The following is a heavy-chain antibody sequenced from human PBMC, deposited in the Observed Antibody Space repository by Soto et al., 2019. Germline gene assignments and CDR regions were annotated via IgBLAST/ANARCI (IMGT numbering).Heavy chain of an antibody. D-gene: IGHD6-13*01. CDR1: GGTFSIYA. CDR2: IIPIFGTA. V-gene: IGHV1-69*13. Sequence: SVKGSCKASGGTFSIYAISWVLQAPGQGLEWMGGIIPIFGTANYAQKFQGRVTITADESTSTAYMELSSLRSEDTAVYYCARGRITPLVINSFEPWDQATLVTVSS. J-gene: IGHJ5*02. CDR3: ARGRITPLVINSFEP.